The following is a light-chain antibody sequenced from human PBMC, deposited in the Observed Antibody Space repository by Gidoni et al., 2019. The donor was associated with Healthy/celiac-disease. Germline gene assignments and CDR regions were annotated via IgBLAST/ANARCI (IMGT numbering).Light chain of an antibody. CDR1: PSGSSN. CDR2: GAS. V-gene: IGKV3-15*01. CDR3: QQYNNWPLYT. J-gene: IGKJ2*01. Sequence: EIVMTQSPATLSVSPGERATLSCRASPSGSSNLAWYQQQPGQAPRLFIYGASTRATGIPARFSGSGSGTEFTLTISSLQSEDFAVYYCQQYNNWPLYTFXQXTKLEIK.